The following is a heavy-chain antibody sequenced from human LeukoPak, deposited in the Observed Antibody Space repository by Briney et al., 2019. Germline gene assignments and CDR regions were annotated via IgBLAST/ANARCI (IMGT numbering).Heavy chain of an antibody. D-gene: IGHD3-3*01. CDR3: ARDLMLGDFWSGYLDY. CDR1: GYTFTSYG. J-gene: IGHJ4*02. V-gene: IGHV1-18*01. Sequence: GASVKVSCKASGYTFTSYGISWVRQAPGQGLEWMGWISAYNGNTNYAQKLQGRVTMTTDTSTSTAYMELRSLRSDDTAVYYCARDLMLGDFWSGYLDYWGQGTLVTVSS. CDR2: ISAYNGNT.